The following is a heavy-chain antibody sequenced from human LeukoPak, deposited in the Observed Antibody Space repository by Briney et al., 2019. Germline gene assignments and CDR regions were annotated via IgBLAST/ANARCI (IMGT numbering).Heavy chain of an antibody. V-gene: IGHV3-23*01. Sequence: KPGGSLRLSCAASGFTFSSYAMSWVRQAPGKGLEWVSAISGSGGSTYYADSVKGRFTISRDNSKNTLYLQMNSLRAEDTAVYYCASSYSSSWQADRPGAAFDYWGQGTLVTVSS. CDR1: GFTFSSYA. J-gene: IGHJ4*02. CDR3: ASSYSSSWQADRPGAAFDY. D-gene: IGHD6-13*01. CDR2: ISGSGGST.